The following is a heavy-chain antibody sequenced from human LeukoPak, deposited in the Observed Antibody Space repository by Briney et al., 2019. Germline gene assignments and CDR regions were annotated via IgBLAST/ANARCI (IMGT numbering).Heavy chain of an antibody. J-gene: IGHJ4*02. CDR1: GYTFSNYY. CDR3: ARDSGSHSFDY. V-gene: IGHV1-46*01. CDR2: INPSGGSP. D-gene: IGHD1-26*01. Sequence: ASVKVSCKASGYTFSNYYMHWVRQAPGQGLEWMGIINPSGGSPTYAQKFQGRVTMTRDTSTNTIYMELSSLRSEDTAVYYCARDSGSHSFDYWGREPWSPSRQ.